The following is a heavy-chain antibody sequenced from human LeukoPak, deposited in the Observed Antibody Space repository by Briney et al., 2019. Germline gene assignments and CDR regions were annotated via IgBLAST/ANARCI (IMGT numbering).Heavy chain of an antibody. J-gene: IGHJ3*02. D-gene: IGHD2-15*01. CDR1: GYSFTSYW. Sequence: GESLKISCKGSGYSFTSYWIGWVRQMPGKGLEWMGLIYPGDSDTRYSPSFQGQVTMSADKSISPAYLQWSSLKASDTAMYYCARHGFSGGSCPGGSTTYGDAFDIWGQGTMVTVSS. CDR2: IYPGDSDT. V-gene: IGHV5-51*01. CDR3: ARHGFSGGSCPGGSTTYGDAFDI.